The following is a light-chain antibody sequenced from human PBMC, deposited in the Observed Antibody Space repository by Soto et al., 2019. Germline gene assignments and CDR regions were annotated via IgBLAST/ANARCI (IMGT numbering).Light chain of an antibody. CDR2: EVS. J-gene: IGLJ2*01. CDR3: SSYTTSTSFIL. Sequence: HSALTQPPSASGSPGQSVTISCTGTKNDIGVYDFVSWYQQVPGTAPKAMIYEVSSRPSGVSNRFSGSKSGNTASLTISGLQAEDEAYYYCSSYTTSTSFILFGGGTKLTVL. V-gene: IGLV2-14*01. CDR1: KNDIGVYDF.